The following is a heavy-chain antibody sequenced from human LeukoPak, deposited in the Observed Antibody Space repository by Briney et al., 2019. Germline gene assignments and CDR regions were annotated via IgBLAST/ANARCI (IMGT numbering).Heavy chain of an antibody. Sequence: GSSVKVSCKASGGTFSSYAISWVRQAPGQGLEWMGGIIPIFGTANCAQKFQGRVTITTDESMSTAYMELSSLRSEDTAVYYCARGQQLDLYYFDYWGQGTLVTVSS. D-gene: IGHD6-13*01. CDR3: ARGQQLDLYYFDY. V-gene: IGHV1-69*05. CDR2: IIPIFGTA. J-gene: IGHJ4*02. CDR1: GGTFSSYA.